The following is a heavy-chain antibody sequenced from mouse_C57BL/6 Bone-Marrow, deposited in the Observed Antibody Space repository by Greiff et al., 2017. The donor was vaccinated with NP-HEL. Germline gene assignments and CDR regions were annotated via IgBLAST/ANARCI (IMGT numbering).Heavy chain of an antibody. V-gene: IGHV1-4*01. J-gene: IGHJ2*01. CDR2: INPSSGYT. CDR3: ARGVDD. CDR1: GYTFTSYT. Sequence: VKLMESGAELARPGASVKMSCKASGYTFTSYTMHWVKQRPGQGLEWIGYINPSSGYTKYNQKFKDKATLTADKSSSTAYMQLSSLTSEYSAVYYCARGVDDWGKGTTLTVSS.